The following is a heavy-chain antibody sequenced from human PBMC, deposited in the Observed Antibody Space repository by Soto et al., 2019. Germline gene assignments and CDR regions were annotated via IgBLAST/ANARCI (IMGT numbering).Heavy chain of an antibody. CDR1: GGSISSYY. Sequence: QVQLQESGPGLVKPSETLSLTCTVSGGSISSYYWSWIRQPPGKGLEWIGYIYYSGSTNYNPSLKSRVTISVDTSKNQFSLKLSSVTAADTAVYYCARGYGSGSYLTLDYWGQGTLVTVSS. CDR3: ARGYGSGSYLTLDY. V-gene: IGHV4-59*08. D-gene: IGHD3-10*01. J-gene: IGHJ4*02. CDR2: IYYSGST.